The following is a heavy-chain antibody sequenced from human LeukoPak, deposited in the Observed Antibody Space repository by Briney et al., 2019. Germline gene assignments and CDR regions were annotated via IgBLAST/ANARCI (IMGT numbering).Heavy chain of an antibody. D-gene: IGHD4-17*01. Sequence: SETLSLTCAVYGGSFTGYYWSWIRQPPGKGLEWIGEINHSGSTEYNPSLRSRVTIAIDTSKNQFSLKLNSVTAADTAVYYCARHDYGDYGTFDIWGQGTMVTVSS. CDR2: INHSGST. CDR1: GGSFTGYY. V-gene: IGHV4-34*01. J-gene: IGHJ3*02. CDR3: ARHDYGDYGTFDI.